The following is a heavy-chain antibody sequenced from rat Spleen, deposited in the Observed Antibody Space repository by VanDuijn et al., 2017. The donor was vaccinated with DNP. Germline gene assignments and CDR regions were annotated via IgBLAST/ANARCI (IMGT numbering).Heavy chain of an antibody. CDR2: ISYSGYT. V-gene: IGHV3-1*01. Sequence: EVQLQESGPGLVKPSQSLSLTCSVTGYSITSNYWGWIRKFPGNKMEWIGHISYSGYTSYNPSLKSRISITRDTSKNQFFLQLNSVTTEDTATYYCAIGKGGQSGDYWGQGVMVTVSS. J-gene: IGHJ2*01. CDR3: AIGKGGQSGDY. CDR1: GYSITSNY. D-gene: IGHD4-3*01.